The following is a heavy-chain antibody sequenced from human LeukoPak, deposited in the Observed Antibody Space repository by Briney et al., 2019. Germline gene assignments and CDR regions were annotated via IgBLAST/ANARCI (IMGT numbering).Heavy chain of an antibody. CDR2: IYYSGST. D-gene: IGHD3-22*01. CDR1: GGSISRGDYY. V-gene: IGHV4-31*03. J-gene: IGHJ3*02. Sequence: PSQTLSLTCTVSGGSISRGDYYWSWIRQHPGKGLEWSGYIYYSGSTYYNPSLKSRVTISVDTSKNQFSLKLSSVTAADTAVYYCARETYYYDSSGYYRTDAFDIWGQGTMVTVSS. CDR3: ARETYYYDSSGYYRTDAFDI.